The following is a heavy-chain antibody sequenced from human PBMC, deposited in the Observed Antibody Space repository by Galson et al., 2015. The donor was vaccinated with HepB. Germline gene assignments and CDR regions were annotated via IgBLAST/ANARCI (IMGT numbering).Heavy chain of an antibody. CDR3: VLFYYYGMDV. CDR1: GFTFSSYW. CDR2: INSDGSST. Sequence: SLRLSCAASGFTFSSYWMHWVRQAPGKGLVWVSRINSDGSSTSYADSVKGRFTISRDNAKNTLYLQMNSLRAGDTAVYYCVLFYYYGMDVWGQGTTVTVSS. J-gene: IGHJ6*02. V-gene: IGHV3-74*01.